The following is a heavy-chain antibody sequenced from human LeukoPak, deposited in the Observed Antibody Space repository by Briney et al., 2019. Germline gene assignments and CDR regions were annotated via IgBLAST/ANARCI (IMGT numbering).Heavy chain of an antibody. J-gene: IGHJ6*02. V-gene: IGHV3-23*01. CDR3: AKDIVVVPAATGGMDV. Sequence: GGSLRLSCAASGFTFSSYAMSWVRQAPGKGLEWVSAISGSGGSTYYADSVKGRFTISRDNSKNTPCLQMNSLRAEDTAVYYCAKDIVVVPAATGGMDVWGQGTTVTVSS. D-gene: IGHD2-2*01. CDR1: GFTFSSYA. CDR2: ISGSGGST.